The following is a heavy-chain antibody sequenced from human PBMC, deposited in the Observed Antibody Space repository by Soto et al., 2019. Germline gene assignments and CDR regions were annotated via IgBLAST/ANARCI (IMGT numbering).Heavy chain of an antibody. CDR2: FSLSGTT. V-gene: IGHV4-4*07. D-gene: IGHD2-8*02. CDR1: GASITGTSY. J-gene: IGHJ4*02. Sequence: SETLSLTCTVSGASITGTSYWSWIRQPAGKGLEWIGRFSLSGTTNYNPSLRSRVTMSADVSKNQFSLRLTSVTAADTALYYCARGMSPPGAPAWYYFDSWGQGTLVTVSS. CDR3: ARGMSPPGAPAWYYFDS.